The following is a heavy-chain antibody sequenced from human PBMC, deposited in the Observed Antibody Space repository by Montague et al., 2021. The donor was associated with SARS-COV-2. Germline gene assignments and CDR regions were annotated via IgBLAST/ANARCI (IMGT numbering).Heavy chain of an antibody. CDR3: AREGVMATTTGFDY. Sequence: FLRLSCAASGLTFSSYGMHWVRQAPGKGLEWVAVIWYDGSNKYYADSVKGRFTISRDNSKNTLYLQMNSLRAEDTAVYYCAREGVMATTTGFDYWGQGTLVTVFS. J-gene: IGHJ4*02. CDR1: GLTFSSYG. V-gene: IGHV3-33*01. CDR2: IWYDGSNK. D-gene: IGHD5-24*01.